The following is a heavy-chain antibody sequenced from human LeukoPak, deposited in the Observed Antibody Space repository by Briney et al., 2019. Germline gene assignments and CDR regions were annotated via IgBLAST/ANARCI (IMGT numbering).Heavy chain of an antibody. Sequence: SETLSLTCTVSGGSISSYYWSCSRQPAGKGLEWIGRIYTSGSTNYNPSLKSRVTMSVDTSKNQFSLKLSSVTAADTAVYYCAIEAGGSPHYFDYWGQGTLVTVSS. CDR3: AIEAGGSPHYFDY. D-gene: IGHD2-15*01. CDR2: IYTSGST. V-gene: IGHV4-4*07. J-gene: IGHJ4*02. CDR1: GGSISSYY.